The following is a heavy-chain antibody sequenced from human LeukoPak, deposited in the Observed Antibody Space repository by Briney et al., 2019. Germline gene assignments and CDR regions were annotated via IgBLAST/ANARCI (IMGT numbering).Heavy chain of an antibody. J-gene: IGHJ4*02. D-gene: IGHD3-10*01. CDR2: IYHSGST. CDR3: ARDYYGSGSPLN. Sequence: SETLSLTCAVSGGSISSGGYSWSWIRQPPGKGLEWIGYIYHSGSTYYTPSLKSRVTISVDRSKNQFSLKLSSVTAADTAVYYCARDYYGSGSPLNWGQGTLVTVSS. V-gene: IGHV4-30-2*01. CDR1: GGSISSGGYS.